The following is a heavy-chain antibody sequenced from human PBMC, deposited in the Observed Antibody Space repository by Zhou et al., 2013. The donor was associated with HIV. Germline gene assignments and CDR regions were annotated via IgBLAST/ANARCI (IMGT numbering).Heavy chain of an antibody. D-gene: IGHD5-12*01. Sequence: QVQLVQSGAEVKKPGSSVKVSCKASGGTFNSFDINWVRQAPGQGLEWIGGIIPLFGTINYAQKFQGTVTITTDESTSTAYMELSRLRSDDTAVYYCARVRDGYNSGEYYFDSWGQGTLVTVSS. CDR2: IIPLFGTI. V-gene: IGHV1-69*05. J-gene: IGHJ4*02. CDR1: GGTFNSFD. CDR3: ARVRDGYNSGEYYFDS.